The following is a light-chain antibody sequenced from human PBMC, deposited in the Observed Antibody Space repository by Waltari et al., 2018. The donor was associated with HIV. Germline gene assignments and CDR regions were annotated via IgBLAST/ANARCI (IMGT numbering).Light chain of an antibody. V-gene: IGLV1-44*01. J-gene: IGLJ2*01. CDR1: NSNIATNT. Sequence: QSVLTQPPSASGTPGQRVTISCSGSNSNIATNTVNWYQPLPGTAPKLLIYSNSRRPSGVPDRFSGSKSGTSASLAISGLQSEDEADYYCAAWDDSLNAVFGGGTKLTVL. CDR2: SNS. CDR3: AAWDDSLNAV.